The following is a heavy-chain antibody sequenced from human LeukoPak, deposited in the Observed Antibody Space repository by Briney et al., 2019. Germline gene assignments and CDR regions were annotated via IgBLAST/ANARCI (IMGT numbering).Heavy chain of an antibody. V-gene: IGHV3-53*01. CDR3: ARWPGGGYGDFDY. Sequence: GGSLRLSCAASRYTFSSNYMSWVRQAPGKGLEWVSVIYSGGSTYYADSVKGRFTISRDNSKNTLYLQMNSLRAEDTALYICARWPGGGYGDFDYWGQGTLVTVSS. D-gene: IGHD5-12*01. CDR1: RYTFSSNY. CDR2: IYSGGST. J-gene: IGHJ4*02.